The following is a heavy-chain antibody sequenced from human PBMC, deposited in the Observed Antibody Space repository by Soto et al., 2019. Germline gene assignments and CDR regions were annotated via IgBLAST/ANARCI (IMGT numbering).Heavy chain of an antibody. CDR3: AKGGFGSGWSSSYYDY. J-gene: IGHJ4*02. D-gene: IGHD6-19*01. V-gene: IGHV3-23*01. CDR1: GFTFSSYA. Sequence: EVQLLESGGGLVQPGRSLRLSCTASGFTFSSYAMNWVRQAPGKGMEWVSAMRGTGGSTYYADSVKGRFTISRVKSKNAQYLQRNSLRVEDTAVVYCAKGGFGSGWSSSYYDYWGQGTLVTVSS. CDR2: MRGTGGST.